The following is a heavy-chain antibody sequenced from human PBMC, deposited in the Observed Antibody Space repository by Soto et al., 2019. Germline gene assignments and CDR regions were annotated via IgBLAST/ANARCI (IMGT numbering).Heavy chain of an antibody. CDR2: ISYDGSNK. Sequence: QVQLVESGGGVVQPGRSLRLSCAASGFTFSSYAMHWVRQAPGKGLEWVAVISYDGSNKYYADSVNGRFTIARDNSKNTLYLQMNSLSAEDTAVYYCVHCRRDGYSQYDAFDICGQGTMVTVSS. D-gene: IGHD4-4*01. J-gene: IGHJ3*02. CDR1: GFTFSSYA. CDR3: VHCRRDGYSQYDAFDI. V-gene: IGHV3-30-3*01.